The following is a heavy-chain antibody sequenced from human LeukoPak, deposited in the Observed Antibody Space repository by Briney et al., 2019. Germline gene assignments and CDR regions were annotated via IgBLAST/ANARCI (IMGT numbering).Heavy chain of an antibody. J-gene: IGHJ6*02. Sequence: GGSLRLSCAASRFTFSSYWMSWVRQAPGKGLEWVANIKHDGSETYYVDSVKGRFTVSRDNARNSLDLQMNSLRAEDTAMYYCARDQPSITTGNYGMDVWGQGTTVTVSS. CDR3: ARDQPSITTGNYGMDV. CDR1: RFTFSSYW. CDR2: IKHDGSET. D-gene: IGHD3-22*01. V-gene: IGHV3-7*01.